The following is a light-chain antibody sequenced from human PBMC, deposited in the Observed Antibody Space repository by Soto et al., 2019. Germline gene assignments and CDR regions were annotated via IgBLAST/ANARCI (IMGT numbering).Light chain of an antibody. CDR2: LEGSGSY. Sequence: QAVVTQSSSASASLGSSVKLTCTLSGGHSSYIIAWHQQQPGKAPRYLMKLEGSGSYNKGSGVPDRFSGSSSGADRYLTISNLQFEDEADYYCETWDSNTHTVFGGGTKLTV. CDR1: GGHSSYI. V-gene: IGLV4-60*02. J-gene: IGLJ3*02. CDR3: ETWDSNTHTV.